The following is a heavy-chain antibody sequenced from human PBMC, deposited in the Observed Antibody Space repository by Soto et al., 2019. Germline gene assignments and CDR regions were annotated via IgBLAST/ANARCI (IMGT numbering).Heavy chain of an antibody. Sequence: EVQLVESGGGLVQPGGSLRLSCAASGFTFSSYAMNWVRQAPGKGLEYVSAISSNGGSTYYANSVKGRFTISRDNSKNTLYLQMGSLRAEDMAVYYCARGPGSYFDYWGHGTLVTVSS. CDR3: ARGPGSYFDY. J-gene: IGHJ4*01. CDR1: GFTFSSYA. CDR2: ISSNGGST. V-gene: IGHV3-64*01.